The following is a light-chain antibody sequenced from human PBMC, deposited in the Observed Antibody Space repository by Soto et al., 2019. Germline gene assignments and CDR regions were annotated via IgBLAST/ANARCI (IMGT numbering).Light chain of an antibody. CDR3: QQSYSIFT. J-gene: IGKJ4*01. CDR2: AAS. Sequence: DIQMTQSPSSLSASVGDRVTITCRTSQSINTYLNWFQQKPGEAPKLLIFAASSLQSGVPSRFSGSGSGTYFTLTISSLQHEDFAIYYCQQSYSIFTFGGGTKVEIK. V-gene: IGKV1-39*01. CDR1: QSINTY.